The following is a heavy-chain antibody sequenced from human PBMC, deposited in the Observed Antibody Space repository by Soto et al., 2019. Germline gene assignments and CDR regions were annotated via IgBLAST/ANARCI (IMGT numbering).Heavy chain of an antibody. V-gene: IGHV4-4*02. J-gene: IGHJ5*02. CDR2: IYHSGST. Sequence: SETLSLTCAVSGGSISSSNWWSWVRQPPGKGLEWIGEIYHSGSTNYNPSLKSRVTISVDKSKNQFSLKLSSVTAADTAVYYCARDRTAEYCSSTSCYRRAGWFDPWGQGTLVTVSS. CDR1: GGSISSSNW. D-gene: IGHD2-2*02. CDR3: ARDRTAEYCSSTSCYRRAGWFDP.